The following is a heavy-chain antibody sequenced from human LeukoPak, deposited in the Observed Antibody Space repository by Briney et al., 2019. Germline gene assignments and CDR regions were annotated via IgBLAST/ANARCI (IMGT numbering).Heavy chain of an antibody. CDR3: ARDLAGGYSSGWYSN. J-gene: IGHJ4*02. D-gene: IGHD6-19*01. V-gene: IGHV7-4-1*02. Sequence: KASGYTFTSYAMNWVRQAPGQGLEWMGWINTNTGNPTYAQGFTGRFVFSLDTSVSTAFLQISSLKAEDTAVYYCARDLAGGYSSGWYSNWGQGTLVTVSS. CDR2: INTNTGNP. CDR1: GYTFTSYA.